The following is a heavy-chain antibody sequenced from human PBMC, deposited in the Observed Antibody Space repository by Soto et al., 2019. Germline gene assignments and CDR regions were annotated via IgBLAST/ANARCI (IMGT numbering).Heavy chain of an antibody. J-gene: IGHJ4*02. Sequence: SETLSLTCTVSGGSISSSSYYWGWIRQPPGKGLEWIGSIYYSGSTYYNPSLKSRVTISVDTSKNQFSLKLSSVTAADTAVYYCARHNQFNPKDYFAVDYWGQGTLVTVSS. V-gene: IGHV4-39*01. CDR1: GGSISSSSYY. CDR2: IYYSGST. CDR3: ARHNQFNPKDYFAVDY. D-gene: IGHD4-17*01.